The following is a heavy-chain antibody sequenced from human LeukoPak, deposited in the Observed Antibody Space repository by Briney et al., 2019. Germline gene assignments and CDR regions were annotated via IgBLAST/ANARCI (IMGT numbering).Heavy chain of an antibody. V-gene: IGHV1-8*02. CDR1: GYSFTSYW. J-gene: IGHJ4*02. D-gene: IGHD3-10*01. CDR2: MNPHSANT. CDR3: TRAPVPGNY. Sequence: GESLKISCKGSGYSFTSYWIGWVRQATGQGLEWMGWMNPHSANTGYAQKFQGRVTMTRDTSISTAYMELSSLTSDDTAVYYCTRAPVPGNYWGQGTLVTVSS.